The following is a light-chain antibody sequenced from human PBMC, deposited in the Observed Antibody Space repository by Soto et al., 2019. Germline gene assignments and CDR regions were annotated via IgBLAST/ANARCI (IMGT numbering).Light chain of an antibody. CDR2: DAT. J-gene: IGKJ4*01. CDR1: QDIRNY. Sequence: DLQMTQSPSSLSASVGDRVTITCQASQDIRNYLSWYQQKPGKAPKLLIYDATNLESGVPSGFSVSGYRTHFSFTINSLQPEDIATYYCQQYHDIPLTFGGGPKVEI. V-gene: IGKV1-33*01. CDR3: QQYHDIPLT.